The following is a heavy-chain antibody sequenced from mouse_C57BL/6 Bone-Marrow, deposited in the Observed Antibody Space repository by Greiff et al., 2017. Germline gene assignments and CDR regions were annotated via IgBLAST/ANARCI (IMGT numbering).Heavy chain of an antibody. CDR3: ARDRDYYGSSYGFAD. D-gene: IGHD1-1*01. Sequence: EVQLLESGGGLVKPGGSLKLSCAASGYTFSSYAMSWVSQTPGKRLEWVATISDGGSYTNYPDKLKGRFTISRDNSYSTLYLQMSNLKSEDTAMYYCARDRDYYGSSYGFADWGQGTLVTVSA. J-gene: IGHJ3*01. CDR2: ISDGGSYT. CDR1: GYTFSSYA. V-gene: IGHV5-4*01.